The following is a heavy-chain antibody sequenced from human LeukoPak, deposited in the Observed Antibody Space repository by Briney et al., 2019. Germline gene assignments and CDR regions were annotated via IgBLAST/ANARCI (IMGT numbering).Heavy chain of an antibody. CDR2: ISGSGAGT. CDR1: GFTFSSYA. J-gene: IGHJ4*02. D-gene: IGHD1-7*01. Sequence: SGGSLRLSCAASGFTFSSYAMGWVRQAPGKGLEWVSSISGSGAGTYYADSVKGRCTISRDNSKNTLYLQMNSLRAEDTAVYYCARSTGTTYDYWGQGTLVTVSS. CDR3: ARSTGTTYDY. V-gene: IGHV3-23*01.